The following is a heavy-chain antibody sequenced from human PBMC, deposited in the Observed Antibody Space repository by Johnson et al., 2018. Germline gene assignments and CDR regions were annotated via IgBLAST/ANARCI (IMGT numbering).Heavy chain of an antibody. Sequence: VQLVQSGGGLVQPGGSLRLSCAASGFTFSSYAMSWVRPAPGKGLEWVSVIYSGGITYYADSVTGRFTISRENSNNTLYLQMNSLRAEDTAVYYCARAHCSSTSCYTSAFDIWGQGTMVTVSS. D-gene: IGHD2-2*02. V-gene: IGHV3-23*03. CDR3: ARAHCSSTSCYTSAFDI. CDR1: GFTFSSYA. CDR2: IYSGGIT. J-gene: IGHJ3*02.